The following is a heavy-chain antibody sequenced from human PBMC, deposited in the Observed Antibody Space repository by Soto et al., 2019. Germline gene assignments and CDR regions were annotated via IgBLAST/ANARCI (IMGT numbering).Heavy chain of an antibody. CDR3: ARDRTVSGSGWYYFDY. J-gene: IGHJ4*02. V-gene: IGHV4-31*03. CDR2: IYYSGST. CDR1: GGSISSGGYY. D-gene: IGHD6-19*01. Sequence: QVQLQESGPGLVKPPQTLSLTCTVSGGSISSGGYYWSWIRQHPGKGLEWIGYIYYSGSTYYNPSLKSRVTISVDTSKNQFSLKLSSVTAADTAVYYCARDRTVSGSGWYYFDYWGQGTLVTVSS.